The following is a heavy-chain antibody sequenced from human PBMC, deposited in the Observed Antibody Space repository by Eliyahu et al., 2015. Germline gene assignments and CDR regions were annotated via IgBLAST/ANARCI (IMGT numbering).Heavy chain of an antibody. J-gene: IGHJ4*02. CDR1: SNYA. Sequence: SNYAMDWVRQAPGKGLEWVAVISYDGSNKYYADSVKGRFTISRDNSKNTLYLQMNSLISEDTALYYCARDSTIYGVGSYLGYWGQGTLVTVSS. D-gene: IGHD3-10*01. CDR2: ISYDGSNK. V-gene: IGHV3-30-3*01. CDR3: ARDSTIYGVGSYLGY.